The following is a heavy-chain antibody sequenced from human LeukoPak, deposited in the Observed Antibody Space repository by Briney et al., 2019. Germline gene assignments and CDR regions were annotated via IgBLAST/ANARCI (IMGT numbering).Heavy chain of an antibody. CDR3: ARLGDYDILTGYSPNPYYFDY. V-gene: IGHV5-51*01. CDR1: GYSFTSYW. D-gene: IGHD3-9*01. Sequence: GESLKISCKGSGYSFTSYWIGWVRQMPGKGLEWMGIIYPGDSDTRYSPSFQGQVTTSADKSISTAYLQWSSLKASDTAMYYCARLGDYDILTGYSPNPYYFDYWGQGTLVTVSS. CDR2: IYPGDSDT. J-gene: IGHJ4*02.